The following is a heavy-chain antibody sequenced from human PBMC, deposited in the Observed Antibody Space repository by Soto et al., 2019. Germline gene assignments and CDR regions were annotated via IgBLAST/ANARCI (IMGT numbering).Heavy chain of an antibody. CDR3: ARAIVVVTATIIDAFDI. J-gene: IGHJ3*02. CDR2: ISSSSSTI. D-gene: IGHD2-21*02. CDR1: GFTFSSYS. V-gene: IGHV3-48*04. Sequence: GESLKISCAASGFTFSSYSMNWVRQAPGKGLEWVSYISSSSSTIYYADSVKGRFTISRDNAKNSLYLQMNSLRAEDTAVYYCARAIVVVTATIIDAFDIWVQGTMVTVSS.